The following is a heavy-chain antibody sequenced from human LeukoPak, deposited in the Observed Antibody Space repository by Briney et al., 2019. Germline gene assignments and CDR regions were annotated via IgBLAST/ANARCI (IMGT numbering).Heavy chain of an antibody. V-gene: IGHV4-34*01. CDR2: INHSGST. Sequence: SETLSLTCAAYGGTFSGYYWSWIRQPPGKGQELTGEINHSGSTNYNPSLRSRVTISVDTSKNQFSLKLSSVTAADTAVYYCARRGYYGSGSRNWFDPWGQGTLVTVSS. D-gene: IGHD3-10*01. J-gene: IGHJ5*02. CDR3: ARRGYYGSGSRNWFDP. CDR1: GGTFSGYY.